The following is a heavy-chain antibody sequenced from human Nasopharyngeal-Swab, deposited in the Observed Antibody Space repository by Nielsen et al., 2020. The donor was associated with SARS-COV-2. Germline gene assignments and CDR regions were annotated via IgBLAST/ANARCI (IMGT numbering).Heavy chain of an antibody. J-gene: IGHJ6*03. Sequence: WIRQCPGKGLEWVAVIWYDGSNKYYADSVKGRFTISRDNSKNTLYLQMNSLRAEDTAVYYCARDPKYYYGSGSLTDYYYYYYMDVWGKGTTVTVSS. CDR3: ARDPKYYYGSGSLTDYYYYYYMDV. D-gene: IGHD3-10*01. CDR2: IWYDGSNK. V-gene: IGHV3-33*01.